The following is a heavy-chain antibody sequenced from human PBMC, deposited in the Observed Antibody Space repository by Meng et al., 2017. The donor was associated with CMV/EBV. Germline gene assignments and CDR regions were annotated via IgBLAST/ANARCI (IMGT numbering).Heavy chain of an antibody. CDR3: ARALGVRGVPNWFDP. D-gene: IGHD3-10*01. CDR2: INPNSGAT. Sequence: SGYIFTGYYMHWVRQAPGQGLEWMGCINPNSGATDYAQKFQGRVTMTRDASISTAYMELSRLTSEDTAVYYCARALGVRGVPNWFDPWGQGTLVTVSS. J-gene: IGHJ5*02. V-gene: IGHV1-2*02. CDR1: GYIFTGYY.